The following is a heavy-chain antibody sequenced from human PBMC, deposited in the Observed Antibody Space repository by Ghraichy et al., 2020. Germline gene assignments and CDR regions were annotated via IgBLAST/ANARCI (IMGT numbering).Heavy chain of an antibody. V-gene: IGHV3-23*01. J-gene: IGHJ3*02. CDR3: ARHGERWLQLGAFDI. CDR2: ISGSGGST. Sequence: GGSLRLSCAASGFTFSSYAMSWVRQAPGKGLEWVSAISGSGGSTYYADSVKGRFTISRDTSKNTLYLQMIRLRAEDTAVYYCARHGERWLQLGAFDIWGQGTMVTVSS. CDR1: GFTFSSYA. D-gene: IGHD5-24*01.